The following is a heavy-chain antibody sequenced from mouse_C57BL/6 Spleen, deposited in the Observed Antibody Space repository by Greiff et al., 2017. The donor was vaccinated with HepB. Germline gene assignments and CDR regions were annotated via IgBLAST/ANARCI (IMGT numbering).Heavy chain of an antibody. J-gene: IGHJ2*01. CDR1: GYTFTSYW. V-gene: IGHV1-69*01. D-gene: IGHD1-1*01. CDR3: ARERYYGEEYFDY. CDR2: IDPSDSYT. Sequence: QVQLQQPGAELVMPGASVKLSCKASGYTFTSYWLHWVKQRPGQGIEWIGEIDPSDSYTNYNQKFKGKSTLTVDKSSSTAYMQLSSLTSEDSAVYYCARERYYGEEYFDYWGQGTTLTVSS.